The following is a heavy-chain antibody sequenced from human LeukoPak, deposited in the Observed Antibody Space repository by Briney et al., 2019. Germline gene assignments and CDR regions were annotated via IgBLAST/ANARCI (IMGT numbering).Heavy chain of an antibody. D-gene: IGHD3-22*01. J-gene: IGHJ5*02. CDR1: GGSFSGYY. CDR3: ARDSSGYYVDSRWFDP. CDR2: VNHSGST. V-gene: IGHV4-34*01. Sequence: SETLSLTCAVYGGSFSGYYWSWIRQPPGKGLEWIGEVNHSGSTNYNPSLKSRVTISVDTSKNQLSLKLSSVTAADTAVYYCARDSSGYYVDSRWFDPWGQGTLVTVSS.